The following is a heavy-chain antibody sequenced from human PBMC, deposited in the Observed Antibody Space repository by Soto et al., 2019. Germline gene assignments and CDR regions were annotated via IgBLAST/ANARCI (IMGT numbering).Heavy chain of an antibody. CDR3: AGHHFGVVQTWFDP. CDR1: GFTSSAYT. J-gene: IGHJ5*02. CDR2: ICGSGGST. D-gene: IGHD3-3*01. Sequence: PGGSLRLSCSVSGFTSSAYTMGWVRLAPGKGLEWVSAICGSGGSTYYADSVKGRFTTSRDNSKNTLYLQMNSLRAEDTAVYYCAGHHFGVVQTWFDPWGEGTLVTVSS. V-gene: IGHV3-23*01.